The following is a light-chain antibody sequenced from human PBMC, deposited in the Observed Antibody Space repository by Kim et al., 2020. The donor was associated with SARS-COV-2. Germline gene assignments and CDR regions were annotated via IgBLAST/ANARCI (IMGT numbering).Light chain of an antibody. J-gene: IGKJ1*01. CDR2: QAS. CDR3: KQYETYWT. CDR1: QSVDGW. Sequence: DIQMTQPPSTLSAFVGDRVTMTCRASQSVDGWLAWYQQKPGKAPRLLIYQASKLANGVPSRFSGSGSGTDFTLTVTNLQSDDSAVYYCKQYETYWTFGPGTRVEIK. V-gene: IGKV1-5*03.